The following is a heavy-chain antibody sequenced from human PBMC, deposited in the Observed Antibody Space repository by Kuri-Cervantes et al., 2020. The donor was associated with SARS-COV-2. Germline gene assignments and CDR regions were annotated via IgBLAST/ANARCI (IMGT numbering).Heavy chain of an antibody. CDR1: GGTFSSYA. Sequence: SVKVSCKASGGTFSSYAISWVRQAPGQGLEWMGGIIPIFGTANYAQKFQGRVTITADESTSTAYMELSSRRSEDTAVYYCARVGPAALSYYYYGMDVWGQGTTVTVSS. CDR2: IIPIFGTA. D-gene: IGHD2-2*01. CDR3: ARVGPAALSYYYYGMDV. V-gene: IGHV1-69*13. J-gene: IGHJ6*02.